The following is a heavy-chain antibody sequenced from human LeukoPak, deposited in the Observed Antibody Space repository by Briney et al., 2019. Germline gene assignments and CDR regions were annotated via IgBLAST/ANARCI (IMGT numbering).Heavy chain of an antibody. D-gene: IGHD5-12*01. CDR1: GGSISSYY. CDR2: IYYSGST. CDR3: ARGRYSGYDPFDH. Sequence: SETLSLTCTVSGGSISSYYWSWIRQPPGKGLEWIGYIYYSGSTNYNPSLKSRVTISVDTSKNQFSLRLSSVTAADTAVYYCARGRYSGYDPFDHWGQGTLVTVSS. J-gene: IGHJ4*02. V-gene: IGHV4-59*01.